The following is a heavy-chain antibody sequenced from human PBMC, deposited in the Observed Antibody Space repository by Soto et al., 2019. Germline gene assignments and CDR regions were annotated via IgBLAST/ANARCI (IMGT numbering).Heavy chain of an antibody. J-gene: IGHJ4*02. CDR3: ARVGATRGLDY. D-gene: IGHD1-26*01. CDR2: IWYDGSNK. Sequence: GGSLRLSCAASGFTFSSYGMHWVRQAPGKGLEWVAVIWYDGSNKYYADSVKGRFTISRDNPKNTLYLQMNSLRAEDTAVYYCARVGATRGLDYWGQGTLVTVSS. V-gene: IGHV3-33*01. CDR1: GFTFSSYG.